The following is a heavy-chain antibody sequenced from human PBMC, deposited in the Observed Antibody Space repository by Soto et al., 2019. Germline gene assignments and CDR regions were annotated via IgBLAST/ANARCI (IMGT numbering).Heavy chain of an antibody. CDR1: GDSLNNTYW. J-gene: IGHJ4*02. Sequence: SGTLSLTCFVSGDSLNNTYWWCSVRQAPGKGLEWIGEIYHTGGRSYMPSLRGRITLSIDTSKNQFSLKLSSVTAADTAVYYCASFSAVSRGLFDYCGRRKLV. CDR3: ASFSAVSRGLFDY. V-gene: IGHV4-4*02. CDR2: IYHTGGR. D-gene: IGHD3-10*01.